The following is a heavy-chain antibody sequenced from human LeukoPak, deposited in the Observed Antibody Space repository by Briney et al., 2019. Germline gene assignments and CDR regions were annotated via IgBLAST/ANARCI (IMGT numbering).Heavy chain of an antibody. Sequence: GSLRLSCAASGFTFSSYSMNWVRQAPGKGLEWIGSIYYSGSTYYNPSLKSRVTISVDTSKTQFSLKLSSVTAADTAVYYCARFRAARHIGAFANWFDPWGQGTLVTVSS. D-gene: IGHD6-6*01. V-gene: IGHV4-59*05. CDR3: ARFRAARHIGAFANWFDP. CDR1: GFTFSSYSMN. J-gene: IGHJ5*02. CDR2: IYYSGST.